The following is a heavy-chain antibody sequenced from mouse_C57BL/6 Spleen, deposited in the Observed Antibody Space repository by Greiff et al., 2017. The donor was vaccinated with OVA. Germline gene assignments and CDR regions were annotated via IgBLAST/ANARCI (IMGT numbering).Heavy chain of an antibody. CDR2: IYWDDDK. CDR1: GFSLSTSGMG. Sequence: QSSQTLSLTCSFSGFSLSTSGMGVSWIRQPSGKGLEWLAHIYWDDDKRYNPSLKSRLTISKDTSRNQVFLKITSVDTADTATYYCARRNSNYFSYWYFDVWGTGTTVTVSS. V-gene: IGHV8-12*01. CDR3: ARRNSNYFSYWYFDV. D-gene: IGHD2-5*01. J-gene: IGHJ1*03.